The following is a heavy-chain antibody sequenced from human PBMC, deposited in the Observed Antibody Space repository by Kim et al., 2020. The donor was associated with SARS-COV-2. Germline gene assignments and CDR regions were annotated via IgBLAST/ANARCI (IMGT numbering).Heavy chain of an antibody. CDR1: GFTFSSYA. V-gene: IGHV3-23*01. Sequence: GGSLRLSCAASGFTFSSYAMSWVRQAPGKGLEWVSAISGSGGSTYYADSVKGRFTISRDNSKNTLYLQMNSLRAEDTAVYYCAKAGRYSNTEGGFDYWGQGTLVTVSS. J-gene: IGHJ4*02. D-gene: IGHD4-4*01. CDR2: ISGSGGST. CDR3: AKAGRYSNTEGGFDY.